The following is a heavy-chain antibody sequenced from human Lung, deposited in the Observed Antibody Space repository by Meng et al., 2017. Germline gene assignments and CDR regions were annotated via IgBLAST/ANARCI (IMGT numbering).Heavy chain of an antibody. CDR2: LGAHDGDT. CDR1: DYTFTGYG. D-gene: IGHD3-10*01. J-gene: IGHJ4*02. V-gene: IGHV1-18*01. CDR3: ARGTPGRSYSDY. Sequence: QVQPVQSGLEGKKPGASVKVSCKASDYTFTGYGVSWVRQAPGQGLEWMAWLGAHDGDTSHAPKFQGRVTVSADRPTATAYMELRSLRSDDTAVYYCARGTPGRSYSDYWGQGTLVTVSS.